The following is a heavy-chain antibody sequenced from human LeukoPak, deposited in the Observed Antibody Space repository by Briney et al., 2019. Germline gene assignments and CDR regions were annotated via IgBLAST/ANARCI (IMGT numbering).Heavy chain of an antibody. D-gene: IGHD4-17*01. CDR2: INHSGST. CDR1: GYSISSGYY. Sequence: SETLSLTCTVSGYSISSGYYWGWIRQPPGKGLEWIGEINHSGSTNYNPSLKSRVTISVDTSKNQFSLKLSSVTAADTAVYYCARSTPTTVTDYWYFDLWGRGTLVTVSS. V-gene: IGHV4-38-2*02. J-gene: IGHJ2*01. CDR3: ARSTPTTVTDYWYFDL.